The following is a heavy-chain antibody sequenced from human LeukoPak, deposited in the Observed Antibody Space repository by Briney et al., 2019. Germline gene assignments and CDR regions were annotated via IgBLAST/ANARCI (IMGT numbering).Heavy chain of an antibody. D-gene: IGHD3-10*01. CDR2: MNPNSGNT. CDR3: ARDLSMVRGARYRPYNWFGP. CDR1: GYTFTSYD. V-gene: IGHV1-8*01. Sequence: ASVKVSCKASGYTFTSYDINWVRQATGQGLEWMGWMNPNSGNTGYAQKFQGRVTMTRNTSISTAYMELSSLRSEDTAVYYCARDLSMVRGARYRPYNWFGPWGQGTLVTVSS. J-gene: IGHJ5*02.